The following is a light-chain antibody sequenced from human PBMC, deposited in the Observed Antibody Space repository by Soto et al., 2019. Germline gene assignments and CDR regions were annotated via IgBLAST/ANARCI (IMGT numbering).Light chain of an antibody. CDR3: RQYNSYSPWT. CDR2: KES. Sequence: DIQMTQSPSTLSASVGDRVTITCRASQSISSWLAWYQQKPGKAPKLLIYKESSLESGVPSRYICRGSRREFTLAISRLQPDDFAIYYCRQYNSYSPWTLGQGTKVEIK. CDR1: QSISSW. V-gene: IGKV1-5*03. J-gene: IGKJ1*01.